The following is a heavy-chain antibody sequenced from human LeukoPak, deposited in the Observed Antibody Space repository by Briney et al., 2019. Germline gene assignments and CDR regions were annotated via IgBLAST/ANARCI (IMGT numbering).Heavy chain of an antibody. V-gene: IGHV4-59*01. CDR1: GGSISSYY. CDR3: ARVRRYCTNGVCPTGFDP. J-gene: IGHJ5*02. Sequence: PSETLSLTCTVSGGSISSYYWSWIRQPPGKGLEWIGYIYYSGSTNYNPSLKSRVTTSVDTSKNQFSLKLSSVTAADTAVYYCARVRRYCTNGVCPTGFDPWGQGTLVTVSS. CDR2: IYYSGST. D-gene: IGHD2-8*01.